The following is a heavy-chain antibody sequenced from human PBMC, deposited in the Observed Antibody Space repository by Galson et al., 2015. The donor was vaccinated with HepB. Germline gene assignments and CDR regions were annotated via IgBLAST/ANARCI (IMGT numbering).Heavy chain of an antibody. J-gene: IGHJ4*02. V-gene: IGHV3-48*02. Sequence: SLRLSCAASGFTFSSYSMNWVRQAPGKGLEWVSYISSGTSTIYYADSMKGRFTISRDNAKNSLYLQMNSLRDEDTAVYYCARDRSGYDYLYFDYWGQGTLVTVSS. D-gene: IGHD5-12*01. CDR3: ARDRSGYDYLYFDY. CDR2: ISSGTSTI. CDR1: GFTFSSYS.